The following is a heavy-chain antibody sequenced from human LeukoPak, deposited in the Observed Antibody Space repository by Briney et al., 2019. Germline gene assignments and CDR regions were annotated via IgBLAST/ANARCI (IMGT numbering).Heavy chain of an antibody. CDR2: INSDGSST. D-gene: IGHD2-15*01. CDR1: GFTFSNYW. CDR3: AKGGGTVVDY. V-gene: IGHV3-74*01. J-gene: IGHJ4*02. Sequence: GGSLRFSCAASGFTFSNYWMHWVRQAPGKGLVWVSRINSDGSSTSYADSVKGRFTISRDNAKNTLYLQMNSLRAEDTAVYYCAKGGGTVVDYWGQGTLLTVSS.